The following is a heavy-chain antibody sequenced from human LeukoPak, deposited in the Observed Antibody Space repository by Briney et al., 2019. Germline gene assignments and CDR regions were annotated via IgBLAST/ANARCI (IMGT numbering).Heavy chain of an antibody. CDR1: GFTFSNYE. V-gene: IGHV3-48*03. CDR2: ISSSGSTI. D-gene: IGHD5-18*01. J-gene: IGHJ4*02. Sequence: GGSLRLSCAASGFTFSNYEMNWVRQAPGRGLEWVSYISSSGSTIYYADSVKGRFTISRDNAKNSLYLQMNSLRAEDTAVYYCAQIYTYGSSQFDYWGQGTLVTVSS. CDR3: AQIYTYGSSQFDY.